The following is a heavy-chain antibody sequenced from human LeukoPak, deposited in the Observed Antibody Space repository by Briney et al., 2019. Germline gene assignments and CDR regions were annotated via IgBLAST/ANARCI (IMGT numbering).Heavy chain of an antibody. J-gene: IGHJ4*02. CDR3: AHGELGGDYFDY. CDR1: GFSLSTSGVG. Sequence: SGPTLVKPTQTLTLTCSFSGFSLSTSGVGVGRIRQPPGKDLEWLALIYWDDDKRYSPSLNSRLTITKDTSKNQVVLTMTNMDPVDTATYYCAHGELGGDYFDYWGQGTLVTVSS. D-gene: IGHD3-16*01. V-gene: IGHV2-5*02. CDR2: IYWDDDK.